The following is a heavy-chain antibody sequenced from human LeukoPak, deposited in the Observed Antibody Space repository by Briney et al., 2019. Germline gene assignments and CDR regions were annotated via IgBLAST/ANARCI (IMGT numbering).Heavy chain of an antibody. Sequence: ASVKVSCKASGYTFTSYGISWVRQAPGQGLEWMGWISAYNGNTNYAQKLQGRVTMTTDTSTSTAYMELRSLRSDDMAVYYCARAYYDSSGYCGVDYWGQGTLVTVSS. CDR3: ARAYYDSSGYCGVDY. D-gene: IGHD3-22*01. J-gene: IGHJ4*02. CDR2: ISAYNGNT. V-gene: IGHV1-18*03. CDR1: GYTFTSYG.